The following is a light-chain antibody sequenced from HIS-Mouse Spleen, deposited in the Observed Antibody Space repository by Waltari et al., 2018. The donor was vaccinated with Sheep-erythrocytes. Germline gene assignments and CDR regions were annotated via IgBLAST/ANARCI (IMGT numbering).Light chain of an antibody. CDR1: QGISSY. CDR3: QQYYSYPS. CDR2: AAS. Sequence: IRMTQSPSSLSASTGDRVTITCRASQGISSYLAWYQQKPGKAPKILIYAASTLQSGVPARFSGSGSGTDFTLTISCLQSEDFATYYGQQYYSYPSFGQGTRLGIK. J-gene: IGKJ5*01. V-gene: IGKV1-8*01.